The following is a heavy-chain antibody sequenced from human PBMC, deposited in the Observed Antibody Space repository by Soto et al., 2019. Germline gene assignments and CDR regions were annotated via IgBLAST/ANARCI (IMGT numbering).Heavy chain of an antibody. CDR3: VRDWSTFWGMDV. Sequence: GGSLRLSCAASGFTFSTYWMNWVRQAPGKGLEWVANIKQDGSEKYYVDSVKGRFAISRDNAKDSLFLQMNNLRAEDTAVYYCVRDWSTFWGMDVWGQGTTVTAP. CDR2: IKQDGSEK. J-gene: IGHJ6*02. V-gene: IGHV3-7*01. CDR1: GFTFSTYW.